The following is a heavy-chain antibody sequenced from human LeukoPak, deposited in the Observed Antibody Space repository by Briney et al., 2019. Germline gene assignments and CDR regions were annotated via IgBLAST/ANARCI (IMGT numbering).Heavy chain of an antibody. D-gene: IGHD4-17*01. J-gene: IGHJ4*02. CDR2: ISGSGGST. V-gene: IGHV3-23*01. CDR3: AKDPWLDYGDCPYYFDY. CDR1: GFTFSSYA. Sequence: PGGSLRLSCAASGFTFSSYAMSWVRQAPGKGLEWVSAISGSGGSTYYADSVKGRFTISRDNSKNTLYLQMNSLRAEDTAVYYCAKDPWLDYGDCPYYFDYWGQGTLVTVSS.